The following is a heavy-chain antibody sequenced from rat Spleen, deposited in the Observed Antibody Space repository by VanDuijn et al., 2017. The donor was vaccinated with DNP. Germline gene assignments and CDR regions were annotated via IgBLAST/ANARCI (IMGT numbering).Heavy chain of an antibody. V-gene: IGHV5S13*01. CDR3: ATLTTEGIDLAY. D-gene: IGHD1-11*01. J-gene: IGHJ3*01. CDR2: IGSAAYAP. Sequence: EVQLVESGGGLVQPGRSLKLSCAASGFTFSAYYMAWVRPAPAKGLEWVAYIGSAAYAPYYGDSVKGRFTVSRDNAKNTQYLQMDSLRSEDTATYYCATLTTEGIDLAYWGQGTLVTVSS. CDR1: GFTFSAYY.